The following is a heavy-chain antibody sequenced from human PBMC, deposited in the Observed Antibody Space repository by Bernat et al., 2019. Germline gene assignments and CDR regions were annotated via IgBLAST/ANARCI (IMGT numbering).Heavy chain of an antibody. J-gene: IGHJ4*02. CDR2: ISSSSSYT. V-gene: IGHV3-11*06. CDR1: GFTFSDYY. D-gene: IGHD2-2*01. CDR3: ARELGYCSSTSCSQGDY. Sequence: VQLVESGGGLVQPGGSLTLSCSVSGFTFSDYYMSWIRQAPGKGLEWVSYISSSSSYTNYADSVKGRFTISRDNAKNSLYLQMNSLRAEDTAVYYCARELGYCSSTSCSQGDYWGQGTLVTVSS.